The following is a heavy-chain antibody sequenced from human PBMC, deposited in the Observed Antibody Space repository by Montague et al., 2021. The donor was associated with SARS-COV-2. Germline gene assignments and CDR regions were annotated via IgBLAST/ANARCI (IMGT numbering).Heavy chain of an antibody. V-gene: IGHV3-30-3*01. D-gene: IGHD6-19*01. Sequence: SLRLSCAASGFTFSSYAMHWVRQAPGKGLEWVAVISYDGSNKYYADSVKGRFTISRDNSKNTLSLQMNSLRAEDTAVYYCARDFFHSSGWYGGEAFDYWGQGTLVTVSS. CDR3: ARDFFHSSGWYGGEAFDY. J-gene: IGHJ4*02. CDR2: ISYDGSNK. CDR1: GFTFSSYA.